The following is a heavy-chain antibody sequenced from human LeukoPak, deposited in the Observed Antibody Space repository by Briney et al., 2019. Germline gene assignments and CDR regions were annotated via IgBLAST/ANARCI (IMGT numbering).Heavy chain of an antibody. CDR3: ARDRVVGATDYYYYMDV. CDR2: IYYSGST. V-gene: IGHV4-59*01. Sequence: SETPSLTCTVSGGSISSYYWSWIRQPPGKGLEWIGYIYYSGSTNYNPSLKSRVTISVDTSKNQFSLKLSSVTAADTAVYYCARDRVVGATDYYYYMDVWGKGTTVTVSS. D-gene: IGHD1-26*01. CDR1: GGSISSYY. J-gene: IGHJ6*03.